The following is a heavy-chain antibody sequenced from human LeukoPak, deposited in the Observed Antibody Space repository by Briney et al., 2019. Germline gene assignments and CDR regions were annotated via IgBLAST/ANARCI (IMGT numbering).Heavy chain of an antibody. CDR1: GGSISSHY. CDR2: IYYSGST. V-gene: IGHV4-59*11. Sequence: SETLSLTCTVSGGSISSHYWSWIRQPPGKGLEWIGYIYYSGSTNYNPSLKSRVTISVDTSKNQFSLKLSSVTAADTAVYYCASWRDYYGMDVWGQGTTVTVSS. CDR3: ASWRDYYGMDV. J-gene: IGHJ6*02.